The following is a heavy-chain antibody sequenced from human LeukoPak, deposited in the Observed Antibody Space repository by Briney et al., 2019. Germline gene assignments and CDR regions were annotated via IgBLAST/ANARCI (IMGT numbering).Heavy chain of an antibody. CDR2: INLLLGIA. CDR3: ARDLAPSGYVQFDY. V-gene: IGHV1-69*04. D-gene: IGHD5-12*01. J-gene: IGHJ4*02. Sequence: ASVKVSCKASGYTFTSYAISWVRQAPGQGLEWMGRINLLLGIANYAQKSQGRVTITADKSTRTAYMELSSLRSEDTAVYYCARDLAPSGYVQFDYWGQGTLVTVSS. CDR1: GYTFTSYA.